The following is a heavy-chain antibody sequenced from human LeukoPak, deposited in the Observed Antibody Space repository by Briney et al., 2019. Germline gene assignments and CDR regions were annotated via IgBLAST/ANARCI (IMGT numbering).Heavy chain of an antibody. Sequence: GGSLRLSCAASGFTFSSYSMNWVRQAPGKGLEWISYISSSSSTIYYADSVKGRFTISRDNAKNSLYLQMNSLRAEYTAVHYCARDSYHLDIVVVVAATHPYGAFDIWGQGTMVTVSS. CDR1: GFTFSSYS. CDR2: ISSSSSTI. V-gene: IGHV3-48*04. CDR3: ARDSYHLDIVVVVAATHPYGAFDI. J-gene: IGHJ3*02. D-gene: IGHD2-15*01.